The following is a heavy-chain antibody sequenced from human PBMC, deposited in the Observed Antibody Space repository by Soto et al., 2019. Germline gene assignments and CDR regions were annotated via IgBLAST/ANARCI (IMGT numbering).Heavy chain of an antibody. D-gene: IGHD6-6*01. V-gene: IGHV3-11*01. CDR2: ISSSGNII. J-gene: IGHJ6*03. CDR3: ARDRLGYYYYYMDV. CDR1: GFTFCEYY. Sequence: GGSLRPSCAASGFTFCEYYMSWIRQALGKGLEWVSYISSSGNIIYYADSVKGRFTISRDNAKNSLYLQMNSLRAEDTSVYYCARDRLGYYYYYMDVWGKGTTVTVSS.